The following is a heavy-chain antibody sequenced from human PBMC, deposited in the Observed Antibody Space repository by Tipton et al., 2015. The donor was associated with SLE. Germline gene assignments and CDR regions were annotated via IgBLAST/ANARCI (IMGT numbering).Heavy chain of an antibody. CDR3: ARGYCSGGSCHGGYNWFDP. J-gene: IGHJ5*02. CDR1: GGSISSYY. Sequence: TLSLTCTVSGGSISSYYWSWIRQPPGKGLEWIGYIYYSGSTNYNPSLKSRVTISVDTSKNQFSLKLSPVTAADTAVYYCARGYCSGGSCHGGYNWFDPWGQGTLVTVSS. D-gene: IGHD2-15*01. CDR2: IYYSGST. V-gene: IGHV4-59*08.